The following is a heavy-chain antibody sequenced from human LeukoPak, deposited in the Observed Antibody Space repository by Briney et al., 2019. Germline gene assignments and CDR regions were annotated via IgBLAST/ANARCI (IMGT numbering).Heavy chain of an antibody. V-gene: IGHV3-23*01. D-gene: IGHD3-22*01. CDR3: ARAPSITTTPDYLDY. CDR1: GFTFSSYA. Sequence: PGGSLRLSCAASGFTFSSYAMSWVRQAPGKGLEWVSAISGSGGSTYYADSVKGRFTISRDNSKHTLYLQMNSLRVEDTAMYYCARAPSITTTPDYLDYWGQGTLVTVSS. CDR2: ISGSGGST. J-gene: IGHJ4*02.